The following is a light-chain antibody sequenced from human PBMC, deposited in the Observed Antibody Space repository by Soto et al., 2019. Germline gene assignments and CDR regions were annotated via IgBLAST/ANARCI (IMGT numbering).Light chain of an antibody. CDR2: DAS. CDR3: QQYGDSPLT. V-gene: IGKV3-11*01. CDR1: QSVSSY. Sequence: EIVLTQSPATLSLSPGERATLSCRASQSVSSYLAWYQQKPGQAPRLLIYDASNRATGIPARFSGSASGTDFTLTISRLEPEDFAVYHCQQYGDSPLTFGGGTKVDIK. J-gene: IGKJ4*01.